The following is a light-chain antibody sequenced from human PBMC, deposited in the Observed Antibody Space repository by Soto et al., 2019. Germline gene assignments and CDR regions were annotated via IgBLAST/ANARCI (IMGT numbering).Light chain of an antibody. J-gene: IGKJ1*01. CDR3: LQDYNYPRT. CDR2: ATS. Sequence: AIQMTQSPSSLSASVGDRVTITCRASQGIRNDLGWYQQRPGEAPKLLIYATSNLQSGVPSRFSGSGSGTDFTLTISSLQPDDFATYYCLQDYNYPRTFGQGTKVEIK. V-gene: IGKV1-6*01. CDR1: QGIRND.